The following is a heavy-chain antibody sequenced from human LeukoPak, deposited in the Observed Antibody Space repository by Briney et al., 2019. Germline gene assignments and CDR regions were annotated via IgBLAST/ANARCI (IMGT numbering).Heavy chain of an antibody. CDR2: MNPNSGNT. CDR3: AREPLGDFWSGSDLYYYYGMDV. Sequence: ASVKVSCKASGYTFTSYDINWVRQATGQGLEWMGWMNPNSGNTGYAQKFQGRVTMTRNTSISTAYMELSSLRSEDTAVYYCAREPLGDFWSGSDLYYYYGMDVWGQGTTVTVSS. J-gene: IGHJ6*02. CDR1: GYTFTSYD. V-gene: IGHV1-8*01. D-gene: IGHD3-3*01.